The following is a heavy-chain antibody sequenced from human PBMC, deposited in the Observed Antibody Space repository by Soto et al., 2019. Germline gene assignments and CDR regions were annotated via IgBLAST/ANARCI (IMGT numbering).Heavy chain of an antibody. J-gene: IGHJ6*01. CDR2: ISTYNGDT. V-gene: IGHV1-18*01. CDR3: YDMDL. Sequence: QVQLVQSGAEVRKPGASVKVSCKASGYTFSTSGMSWLRQAPGQGLEWMGWISTYNGDTNDAPKFQDRVTMTSGTSVSTDYKERSSLRADDTAVYYFYDMDLSGRGTRVTVS. CDR1: GYTFSTSG.